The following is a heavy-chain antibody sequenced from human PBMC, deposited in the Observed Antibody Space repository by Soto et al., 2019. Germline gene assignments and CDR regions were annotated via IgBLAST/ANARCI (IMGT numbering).Heavy chain of an antibody. D-gene: IGHD5-18*01. J-gene: IGHJ4*02. CDR3: ARGAMANFDY. CDR2: FIAMLGTP. Sequence: RASVKVSCKASGGTFGSQGIAWVRQAPGQGLEWMGGFIAMLGTPTYAKKVQGRATISADESLTSSYLELRSLRSEDTGVYFCARGAMANFDYWGQGTVVTSPQ. CDR1: GGTFGSQG. V-gene: IGHV1-69*13.